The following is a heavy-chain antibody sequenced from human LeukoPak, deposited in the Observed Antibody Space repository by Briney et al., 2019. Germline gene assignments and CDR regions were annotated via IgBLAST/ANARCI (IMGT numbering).Heavy chain of an antibody. D-gene: IGHD2-15*01. CDR3: TRGSYCSGGGYCSGPYYYHGMDV. Sequence: PSETLSLTCTVSGGSISSGGYYWSWIRHHPGKGLEWIGYISFTGNTDYNPSLKSRIIISVDTSKNQFSLKLSFVTVADTAMYYCTRGSYCSGGGYCSGPYYYHGMDVWGQGTTVTVSS. CDR2: ISFTGNT. J-gene: IGHJ6*02. CDR1: GGSISSGGYY. V-gene: IGHV4-31*03.